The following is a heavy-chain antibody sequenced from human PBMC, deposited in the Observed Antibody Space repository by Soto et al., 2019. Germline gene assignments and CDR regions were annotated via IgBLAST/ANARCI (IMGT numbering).Heavy chain of an antibody. D-gene: IGHD3-10*01. CDR3: ATVGKGSYKKYYYYYYMDV. J-gene: IGHJ6*03. V-gene: IGHV1-24*01. CDR1: GYTFTELS. Sequence: ASVKVSCKVSGYTFTELSMHWVRQAPGKGLEWMGGFDPEDGETIYAQKFQGRVTMTEDTSTDTAYMELSSLRSEDTAVYYFATVGKGSYKKYYYYYYMDVWGKGTTVTVSS. CDR2: FDPEDGET.